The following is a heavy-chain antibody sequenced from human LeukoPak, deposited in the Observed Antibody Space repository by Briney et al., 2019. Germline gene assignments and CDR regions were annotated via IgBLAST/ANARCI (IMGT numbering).Heavy chain of an antibody. J-gene: IGHJ4*02. V-gene: IGHV1-69*06. CDR3: ARSRVTTVTSPGGY. CDR1: GGTFSSYA. CDR2: IIPIFGTA. D-gene: IGHD4-17*01. Sequence: ASVKVSCKASGGTFSSYAISWVRQAPGQGLEWMGGIIPIFGTANYAQKFQGRVTITADKSTSTAYMELSSLRSEDTAVYYCARSRVTTVTSPGGYWGQGTLVTVSS.